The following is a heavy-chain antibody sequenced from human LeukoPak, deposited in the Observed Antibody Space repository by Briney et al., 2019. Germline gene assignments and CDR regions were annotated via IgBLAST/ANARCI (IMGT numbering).Heavy chain of an antibody. Sequence: GGSLRLSCAASGFTVSSNYMSWVRQAPGKGLEWVSVIYSGGSTYYADSVKGRFTISRDNSKNTLYLQMNSLRAEDTAVYYCAREGLRPLAGTIDYWGQGTLVTVSS. CDR1: GFTVSSNY. CDR3: AREGLRPLAGTIDY. V-gene: IGHV3-53*01. J-gene: IGHJ4*02. D-gene: IGHD6-13*01. CDR2: IYSGGST.